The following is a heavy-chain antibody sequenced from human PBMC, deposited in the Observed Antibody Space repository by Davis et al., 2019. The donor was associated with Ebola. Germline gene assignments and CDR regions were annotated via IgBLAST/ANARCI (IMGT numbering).Heavy chain of an antibody. V-gene: IGHV4-31*11. CDR3: ARGPYGMDV. CDR2: IYYSGST. Sequence: PSETLSLTCAVSGGSISSGGYSWSWIRQPPGKGLEWIGYIYYSGSTYYNPSLKSRVTISVDTSKNQFSLKLSSVTAADTAVYYCARGPYGMDVWGQGTTVTVSS. J-gene: IGHJ6*02. CDR1: GGSISSGGYS.